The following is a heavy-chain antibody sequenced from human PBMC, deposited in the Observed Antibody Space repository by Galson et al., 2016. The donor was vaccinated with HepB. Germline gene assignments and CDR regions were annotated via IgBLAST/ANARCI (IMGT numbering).Heavy chain of an antibody. CDR1: GDSIRSGY. D-gene: IGHD5-18*01. CDR2: IYYTGST. V-gene: IGHV4-59*01. J-gene: IGHJ2*01. Sequence: ETLSLTCTVSGDSIRSGYWSWIRQPPGKGLEWIGYIYYTGSTDHNPSLKSRVTISVDTPKNQFSLKLSSVTAADTAVYYCARVRGGFSTVWYFDLWGRGTLVTVSS. CDR3: ARVRGGFSTVWYFDL.